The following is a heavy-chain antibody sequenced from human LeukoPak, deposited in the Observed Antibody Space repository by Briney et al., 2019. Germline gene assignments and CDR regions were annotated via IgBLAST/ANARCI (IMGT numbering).Heavy chain of an antibody. CDR1: GFTFSSYW. J-gene: IGHJ6*03. V-gene: IGHV3-74*01. Sequence: GGSLRLSCAASGFTFSSYWMHWVRQAPGEGLVWVSRINSDGSSTSYADSVKGRFTISRDNAKNTLYLQMNSLRAEDTAVYYCARDLDYYYYMDVWGKGTTVTISS. CDR2: INSDGSST. CDR3: ARDLDYYYYMDV.